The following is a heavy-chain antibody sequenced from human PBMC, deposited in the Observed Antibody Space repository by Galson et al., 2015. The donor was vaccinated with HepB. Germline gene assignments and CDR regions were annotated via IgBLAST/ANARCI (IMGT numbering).Heavy chain of an antibody. Sequence: ETLSLTCTVSGGSISSYYWSWIRQPPGKGLEWIGYIYYSGSTNYNPSLKSRVTISVDTYKNQFSLKLSSVTAADTAVYYCARSAYSSEFDYWGQGTLVTVSS. CDR3: ARSAYSSEFDY. D-gene: IGHD6-19*01. V-gene: IGHV4-59*01. J-gene: IGHJ4*02. CDR2: IYYSGST. CDR1: GGSISSYY.